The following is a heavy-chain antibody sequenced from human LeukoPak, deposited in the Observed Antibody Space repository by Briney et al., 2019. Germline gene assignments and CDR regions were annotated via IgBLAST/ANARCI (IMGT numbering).Heavy chain of an antibody. Sequence: PSETLSLTCEISGASVTSDDYYWGWIRQPPGKGLEWIGNVYFSGLLYYIPSLESRVTISVDTSKNLFSLKLNSVTAADTAVYYCAREGILGARYGYHHYMDVWGKGTTVTVS. CDR3: AREGILGARYGYHHYMDV. V-gene: IGHV4-39*02. D-gene: IGHD1-26*01. J-gene: IGHJ6*03. CDR1: GASVTSDDYY. CDR2: VYFSGLL.